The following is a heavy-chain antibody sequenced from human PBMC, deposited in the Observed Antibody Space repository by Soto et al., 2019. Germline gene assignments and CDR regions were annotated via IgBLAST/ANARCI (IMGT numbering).Heavy chain of an antibody. CDR3: ARVSGSYYYGMDV. Sequence: SETLSLTCAVSGGSISSSNWWSWVRQPPGKGLEWIGESYHSGSTKYNPSLKSRVTISVDKSKNQFSLKLSSVTAADTAVYYCARVSGSYYYGMDVWGQGTTVT. CDR1: GGSISSSNW. CDR2: SYHSGST. J-gene: IGHJ6*02. V-gene: IGHV4-4*02.